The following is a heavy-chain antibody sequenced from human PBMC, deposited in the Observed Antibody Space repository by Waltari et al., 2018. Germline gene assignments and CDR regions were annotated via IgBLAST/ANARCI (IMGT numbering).Heavy chain of an antibody. J-gene: IGHJ4*02. D-gene: IGHD4-17*01. V-gene: IGHV3-48*03. Sequence: EVQLVESGGGLVQPGGSLRLSCAASGFSLSSYEMNWVRQGPGKGLEWVSFISSSGPTIHYADSVKGRFTISRDNTKNSLSLQMNSLRAEDTAVYYCARVWGVTTSDYWGQGTLVTVSS. CDR3: ARVWGVTTSDY. CDR1: GFSLSSYE. CDR2: ISSSGPTI.